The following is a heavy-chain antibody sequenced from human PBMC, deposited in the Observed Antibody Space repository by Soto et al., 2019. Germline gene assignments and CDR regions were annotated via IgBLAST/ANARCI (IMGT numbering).Heavy chain of an antibody. CDR2: IFYSGST. CDR1: GGSVSSYY. D-gene: IGHD3-10*01. Sequence: SETLSLTCTVSGGSVSSYYWSWIRQPPGKGLEWIGYIFYSGSTNYNPSLKSRVTMSLDTSKNQFSLNLSTLTAADTSFYYCARTIPDGSYLWFDPWGQGTLVTVSS. J-gene: IGHJ5*02. CDR3: ARTIPDGSYLWFDP. V-gene: IGHV4-59*02.